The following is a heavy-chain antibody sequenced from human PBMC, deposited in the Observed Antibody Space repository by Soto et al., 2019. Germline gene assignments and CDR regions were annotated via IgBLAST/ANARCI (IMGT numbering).Heavy chain of an antibody. CDR3: ASYRCEAVDGYTLAN. Sequence: SETLSLTCTVSGGSISSNYWTWIRQPPGKGLEWIGYVYNSGSTNYNPSLKSRVTISEDTSKSQFSLKVNSMTAADTAVYYCASYRCEAVDGYTLANWGQGILVTVSS. CDR2: VYNSGST. V-gene: IGHV4-59*01. J-gene: IGHJ4*02. CDR1: GGSISSNY. D-gene: IGHD1-1*01.